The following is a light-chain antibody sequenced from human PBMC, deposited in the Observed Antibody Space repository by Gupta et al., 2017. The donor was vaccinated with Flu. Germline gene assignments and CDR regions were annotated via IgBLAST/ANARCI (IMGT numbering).Light chain of an antibody. J-gene: IGLJ1*01. CDR3: AAWDDSRNGQEV. Sequence: VNISCSGSSSNIGSYTVNWYRQFPGTAPKLLIFRTNQRHSGVPARFSASRSGTSAALAISGLQAEDEADYYCAAWDDSRNGQEVFGTGTKVTVL. V-gene: IGLV1-44*01. CDR1: SSNIGSYT. CDR2: RTN.